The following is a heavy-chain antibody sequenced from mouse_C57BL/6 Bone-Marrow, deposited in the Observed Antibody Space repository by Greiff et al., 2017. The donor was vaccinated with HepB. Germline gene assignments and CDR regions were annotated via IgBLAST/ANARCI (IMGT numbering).Heavy chain of an antibody. D-gene: IGHD2-2*01. CDR1: GFSLTSYG. J-gene: IGHJ4*01. Sequence: VQLVESGPGLVQPSQSLSITCTVSGFSLTSYGVHWVRQSPGKGLEWLGVIWSGGSTDYNAAFISRLSISKDNSKSQVFFKMNSLQADDTAIYYCARRESTMVTDYYAMDYWGLGTSVTVSS. V-gene: IGHV2-2*01. CDR3: ARRESTMVTDYYAMDY. CDR2: IWSGGST.